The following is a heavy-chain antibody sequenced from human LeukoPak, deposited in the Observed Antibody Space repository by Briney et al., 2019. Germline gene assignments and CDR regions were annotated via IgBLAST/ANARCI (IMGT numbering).Heavy chain of an antibody. V-gene: IGHV3-33*01. J-gene: IGHJ5*02. Sequence: GGSLRLSCAASGFTFSSYGMHWVRQAPGKGLEWVAVIWYDGSNKYYADSVKSRFTISRDNSKNTLYLQMNSLRAEDTAVYYCARDMGYSYGSNWFDPWGQGTLVTVSS. CDR1: GFTFSSYG. CDR3: ARDMGYSYGSNWFDP. D-gene: IGHD5-18*01. CDR2: IWYDGSNK.